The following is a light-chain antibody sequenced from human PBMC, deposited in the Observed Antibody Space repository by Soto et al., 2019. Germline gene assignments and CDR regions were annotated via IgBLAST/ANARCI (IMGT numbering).Light chain of an antibody. CDR1: QSISSW. CDR3: QQSRSMYP. J-gene: IGKJ2*01. CDR2: DAS. V-gene: IGKV1-5*01. Sequence: DIQMTQSPSTLSASVGDRVTITCRASQSISSWLAWYQQKPGKAPKLLIYDASSLESGVPSRFSGSGSGTEFTLTISSLQPDDFATYYCQQSRSMYPFGQGTKLEIK.